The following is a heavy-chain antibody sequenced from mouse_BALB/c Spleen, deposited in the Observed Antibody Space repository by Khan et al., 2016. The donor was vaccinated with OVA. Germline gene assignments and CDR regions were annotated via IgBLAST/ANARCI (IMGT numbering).Heavy chain of an antibody. V-gene: IGHV1-20*01. CDR3: AIYRGYFDD. Sequence: VQLKQSGPDLVKPGASVKISCKASGYSFTGYYIHWVMQSHGKSLEWIGRINPNNGGTSYNQKFKGKAILTVDKSSNTAYMELRSLTSEYSAVYSCAIYRGYFDDWGAGTTVTVSS. J-gene: IGHJ1*01. CDR1: GYSFTGYY. CDR2: INPNNGGT.